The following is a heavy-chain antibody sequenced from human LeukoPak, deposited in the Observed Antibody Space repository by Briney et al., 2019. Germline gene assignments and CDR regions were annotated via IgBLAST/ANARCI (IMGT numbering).Heavy chain of an antibody. CDR2: INPNSGGT. J-gene: IGHJ4*02. Sequence: ASVKVSCKASGGTFSSYAISWVRQAPGQGLEWMGWINPNSGGTNYAQKFQGRVTMTRDTSISTAYMELSRLRSDDTAVYYCARAPYYDFWSGYSFDYWGQGTLVTVSS. CDR1: GGTFSSYA. D-gene: IGHD3-3*01. CDR3: ARAPYYDFWSGYSFDY. V-gene: IGHV1-2*02.